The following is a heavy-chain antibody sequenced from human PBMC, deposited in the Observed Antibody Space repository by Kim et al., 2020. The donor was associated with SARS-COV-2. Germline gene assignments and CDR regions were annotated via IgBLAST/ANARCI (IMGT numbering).Heavy chain of an antibody. CDR2: INHSGST. V-gene: IGHV4-34*01. J-gene: IGHJ2*01. CDR3: ARGPVVTAKRTPKNWYFDL. CDR1: GGSFSGYY. Sequence: SETLSLTCAVYGGSFSGYYWSWIRQPPGKGLEWIGEINHSGSTNYNPSLKSRVTISVDTSKNQFSLKLSSVTAADTAVYYCARGPVVTAKRTPKNWYFDLWGRGTLVTVSS. D-gene: IGHD2-21*02.